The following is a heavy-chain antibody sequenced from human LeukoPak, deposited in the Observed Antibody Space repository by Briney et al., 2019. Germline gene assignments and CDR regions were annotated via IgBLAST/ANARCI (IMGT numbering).Heavy chain of an antibody. CDR1: GFTFSDSY. CDR2: ISGSGHDI. J-gene: IGHJ5*02. D-gene: IGHD2-15*01. Sequence: GGSLRLSCAASGFTFSDSYMTWVRQAPGKGVEWVAYISGSGHDINYSESAKGRFTISRDNAKNSLYLQMSSLRVEDTAVYYCTRDAMRAVVVVAAKGPWFDPWGQGTLVTVSS. V-gene: IGHV3-11*04. CDR3: TRDAMRAVVVVAAKGPWFDP.